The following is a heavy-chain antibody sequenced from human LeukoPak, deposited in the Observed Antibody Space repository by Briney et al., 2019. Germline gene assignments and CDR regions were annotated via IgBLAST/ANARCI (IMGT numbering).Heavy chain of an antibody. CDR1: GFTFSSYG. CDR2: IRYDGSNK. V-gene: IGHV3-30*02. J-gene: IGHJ5*02. CDR3: AKDQVGAQYNWFDP. Sequence: PGGSLRLSCAASGFTFSSYGMHWVRQAPGKGLEWVAFIRYDGSNKYYADSVKGRFTISRDNSKHTLYLQMNSLRAEDTAVYYCAKDQVGAQYNWFDPWGQGTLVTVSS. D-gene: IGHD1-26*01.